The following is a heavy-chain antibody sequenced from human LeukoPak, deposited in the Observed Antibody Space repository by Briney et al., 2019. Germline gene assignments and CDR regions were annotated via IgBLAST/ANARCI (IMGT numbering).Heavy chain of an antibody. V-gene: IGHV4-39*01. CDR2: IYTSELS. D-gene: IGHD1-1*01. J-gene: IGHJ4*02. CDR1: GGSFDSNSYC. CDR3: SRALDSYKLGNY. Sequence: PPETLSLSCTVSGGSFDSNSYCWTWVRQPPGKRPEWIGTIYTSELSYYNPSLSSRVTISADTSKNQFSLTLNSVTAADTAVYYCSRALDSYKLGNYWGQGTLVTVSS.